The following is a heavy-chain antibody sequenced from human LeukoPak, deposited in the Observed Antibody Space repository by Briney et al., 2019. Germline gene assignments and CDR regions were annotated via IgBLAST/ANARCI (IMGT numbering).Heavy chain of an antibody. CDR3: ARDERSYNTSGYYYPVDY. CDR1: GYTFTGYY. Sequence: EASVKVSCKASGYTFTGYYMHWVRQAPGQGLEWMGWINPNSGGTNYAQKFQGRVTMTRDTSTSTVYLELSSLRSEDTAVYYCARDERSYNTSGYYYPVDYWGQGTLVTVSS. CDR2: INPNSGGT. J-gene: IGHJ4*02. V-gene: IGHV1-2*02. D-gene: IGHD3-22*01.